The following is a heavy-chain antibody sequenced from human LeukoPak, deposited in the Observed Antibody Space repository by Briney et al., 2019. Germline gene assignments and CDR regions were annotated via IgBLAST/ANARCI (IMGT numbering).Heavy chain of an antibody. Sequence: ASVKASCKASGYTFTNYYMHWVRQAPGQGLEWMGIINPSGGSTRYAQKFQGRVTMTRDTSTSTVYMELSSLRSEDTAVYCCARGNWGSYYFDYWGQGALVTVSS. CDR1: GYTFTNYY. D-gene: IGHD7-27*01. V-gene: IGHV1-46*01. CDR2: INPSGGST. J-gene: IGHJ4*02. CDR3: ARGNWGSYYFDY.